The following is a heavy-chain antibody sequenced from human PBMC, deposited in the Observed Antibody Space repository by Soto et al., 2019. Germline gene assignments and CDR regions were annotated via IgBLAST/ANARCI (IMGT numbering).Heavy chain of an antibody. CDR3: ARAPNDDYGDSLWFDP. CDR2: INPSGGST. CDR1: GYTFTSYY. Sequence: GASVKVSCKASGYTFTSYYMHWVRQAPGQGLEWMGIINPSGGSTSYAQKFQGRVTMTRDTSTSTVYMELSSLRSEDTAVYYCARAPNDDYGDSLWFDPWSQGTLVTVSS. D-gene: IGHD4-17*01. J-gene: IGHJ5*02. V-gene: IGHV1-46*01.